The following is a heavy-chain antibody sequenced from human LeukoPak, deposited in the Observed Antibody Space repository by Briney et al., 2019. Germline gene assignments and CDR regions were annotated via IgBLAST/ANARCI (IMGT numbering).Heavy chain of an antibody. Sequence: SETLSLTCTVSGGSISSYYWSWIRQPPGKGLEWIGRIYTSGSTNYNPSLKSRVTMSVDTSKNQFSLKLSSVTAADTAVYYCASSHSADYGGNSRADYYYYYMDVWGKGTTVTISS. J-gene: IGHJ6*03. V-gene: IGHV4-4*07. CDR1: GGSISSYY. D-gene: IGHD4-23*01. CDR3: ASSHSADYGGNSRADYYYYYMDV. CDR2: IYTSGST.